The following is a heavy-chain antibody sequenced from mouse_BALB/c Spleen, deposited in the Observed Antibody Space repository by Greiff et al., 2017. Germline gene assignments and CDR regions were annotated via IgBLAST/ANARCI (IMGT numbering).Heavy chain of an antibody. CDR1: GFTFSSYT. V-gene: IGHV5-12-2*01. Sequence: EVQGVESGGGLVQPGGSLKLSCAASGFTFSSYTMSWVRQTPEKRLEWVAYISNGGGSTYYPDTVKGRFTISRDNAKNTLYLQMSSLKSEDTAMYYCARQERGDAMDYWGQGTSVTVSS. CDR3: ARQERGDAMDY. CDR2: ISNGGGST. J-gene: IGHJ4*01.